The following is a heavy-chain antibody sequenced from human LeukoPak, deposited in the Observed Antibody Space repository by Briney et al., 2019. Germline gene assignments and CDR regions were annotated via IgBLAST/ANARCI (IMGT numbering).Heavy chain of an antibody. D-gene: IGHD4-17*01. CDR3: ARDKGVSTVTTRSQSMGMDV. Sequence: SETLSLTCTVSGGSIGSNNYYWGWIRQPPGKGLEWIGSIYYSGSTYYNPSLKSRVTISVDTSKNQSSLKLSSVTAADTAVYYCARDKGVSTVTTRSQSMGMDVWGKGTTVTVSS. J-gene: IGHJ6*04. V-gene: IGHV4-39*07. CDR2: IYYSGST. CDR1: GGSIGSNNYY.